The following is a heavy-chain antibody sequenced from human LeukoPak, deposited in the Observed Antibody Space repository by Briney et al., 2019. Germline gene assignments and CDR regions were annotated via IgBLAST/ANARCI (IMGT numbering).Heavy chain of an antibody. Sequence: SETLSLTCAVYGGSFSVYYWSWIRQPPGKGLEWIGEINHSGSTNYNPSLKSRVTISVDTSKNQFSLKLSSVTAADTAVYYCARGYYYDSSGYSLDYWGQGTLVTVSS. CDR2: INHSGST. CDR1: GGSFSVYY. D-gene: IGHD3-22*01. J-gene: IGHJ4*02. CDR3: ARGYYYDSSGYSLDY. V-gene: IGHV4-34*01.